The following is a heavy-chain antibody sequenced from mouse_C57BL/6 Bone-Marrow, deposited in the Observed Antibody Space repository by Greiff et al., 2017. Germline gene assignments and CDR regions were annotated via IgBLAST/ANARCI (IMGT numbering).Heavy chain of an antibody. D-gene: IGHD2-4*01. CDR1: GYTFTDYY. Sequence: QVQLKQSGAELVRPGASVKLSCKASGYTFTDYYINWVKQRPGQGLAWIARLYPGSGNTYYNEKFKGKATLTAEKSSSTAYMQLSSLTSEDSAVYFCARSSDYDPYAMDYWGQGTSVTVSS. CDR3: ARSSDYDPYAMDY. J-gene: IGHJ4*01. V-gene: IGHV1-76*01. CDR2: LYPGSGNT.